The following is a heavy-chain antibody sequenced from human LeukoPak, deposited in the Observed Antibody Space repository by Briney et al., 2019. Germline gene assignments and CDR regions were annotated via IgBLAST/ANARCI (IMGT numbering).Heavy chain of an antibody. CDR3: VRIPNSAGFPNWFDP. D-gene: IGHD6-19*01. V-gene: IGHV3-30-3*01. CDR2: ISYDGSNK. Sequence: GGSLRLSCAASGFTFSSYAIHWVRQAPGKGLEWVAVISYDGSNKYYADSVKGRFTISRDNSKNTLYLQMNSLRAEDTAVYYCVRIPNSAGFPNWFDPWGQGTLVTVSS. J-gene: IGHJ5*02. CDR1: GFTFSSYA.